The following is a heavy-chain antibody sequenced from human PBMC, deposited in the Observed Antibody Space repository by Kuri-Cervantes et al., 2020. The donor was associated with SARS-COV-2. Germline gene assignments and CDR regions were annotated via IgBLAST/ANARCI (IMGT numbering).Heavy chain of an antibody. V-gene: IGHV3-30*07. Sequence: GESLKISCAASGFTFSSYAMHWVRQAPGKGLEWVAVISYDGSNKYYADSVKGRFTISRDNSKNTLYLQMNSLRAEDTAVYFCARDLTYHIRLIDYWGQGTLVTVSS. CDR1: GFTFSSYA. J-gene: IGHJ4*02. CDR2: ISYDGSNK. CDR3: ARDLTYHIRLIDY.